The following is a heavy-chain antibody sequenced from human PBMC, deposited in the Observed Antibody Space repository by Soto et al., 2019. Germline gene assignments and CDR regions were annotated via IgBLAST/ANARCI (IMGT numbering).Heavy chain of an antibody. CDR1: AYTFHNYC. CDR2: ISDYNGNI. D-gene: IGHD6-13*01. CDR3: ARSGSSWNLREFDS. V-gene: IGHV1-18*01. J-gene: IGHJ4*02. Sequence: ASVTVSCKPSAYTFHNYCISRVRQDPGQGLEWMGWISDYNGNINYAQKFRGRVTMTTDTSTSSAYLEVRSLRSDDTAVYYCARSGSSWNLREFDSWGQGTLVTVYS.